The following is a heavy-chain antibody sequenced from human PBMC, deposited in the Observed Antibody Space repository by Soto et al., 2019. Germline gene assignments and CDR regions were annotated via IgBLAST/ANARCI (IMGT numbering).Heavy chain of an antibody. Sequence: GGSLRLSCAASGFTFSSYGMHWVRQAPGKGLEWVAVISYDGSNKYYADSGKGRFTISRDNSKNTLYMQMNSLRAEDTAVYYCAKDSGDIVVVPAAHWGQGTLVTVSS. CDR1: GFTFSSYG. CDR3: AKDSGDIVVVPAAH. J-gene: IGHJ4*02. D-gene: IGHD2-2*01. V-gene: IGHV3-30*18. CDR2: ISYDGSNK.